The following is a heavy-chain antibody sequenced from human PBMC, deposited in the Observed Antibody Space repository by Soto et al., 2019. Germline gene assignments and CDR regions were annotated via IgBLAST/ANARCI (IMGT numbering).Heavy chain of an antibody. D-gene: IGHD5-12*01. Sequence: SETLSLTCPVSGCSITNYYWSWIRQPPGKGLEWIGYIYYSGSTNYNPSLESRVTMSVDTSKNQFSLKLRSVTAADTAVYYCARGLGAIDYWGHGTLVTVSS. CDR3: ARGLGAIDY. V-gene: IGHV4-59*01. CDR1: GCSITNYY. CDR2: IYYSGST. J-gene: IGHJ4*01.